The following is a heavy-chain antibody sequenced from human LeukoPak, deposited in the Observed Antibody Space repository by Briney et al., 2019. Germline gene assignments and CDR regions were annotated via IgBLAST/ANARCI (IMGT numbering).Heavy chain of an antibody. J-gene: IGHJ6*02. CDR2: ISAYNGNT. V-gene: IGHV1-18*01. Sequence: ASVKVSCNASGYTFTSYGISWVRQAPGQGLEWMGWISAYNGNTNYAQKLQGRVTMTTDTSTSTAYMELRSLRSDDTAVYYCARDELGRELWQWLADYYYYYGMDVWGQGTTVTVSS. CDR1: GYTFTSYG. CDR3: ARDELGRELWQWLADYYYYYGMDV. D-gene: IGHD6-19*01.